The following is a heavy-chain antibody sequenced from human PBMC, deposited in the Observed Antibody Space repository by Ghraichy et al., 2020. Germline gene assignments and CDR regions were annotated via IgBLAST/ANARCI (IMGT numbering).Heavy chain of an antibody. V-gene: IGHV5-51*01. Sequence: GESLNISCQVSGYNFDNYWIAWVRQMPGKGLEWMGIIYPGDSDTRYRPSFQGQITISVDKSTNTAHLQWSSLQASDTAMYYCARGDGVFGEVRRAHVGFALDVWGQGTTVTVS. CDR1: GYNFDNYW. J-gene: IGHJ6*02. CDR2: IYPGDSDT. CDR3: ARGDGVFGEVRRAHVGFALDV. D-gene: IGHD3-3*01.